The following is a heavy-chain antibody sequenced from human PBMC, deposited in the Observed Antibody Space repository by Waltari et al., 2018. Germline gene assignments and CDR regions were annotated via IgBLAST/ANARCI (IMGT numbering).Heavy chain of an antibody. Sequence: QVLLVQSGAEVRRPGASVKVSCKPFGYTFTTFYLHWVRQAPGQGLEWLGLGRPNEGGTKSPQNVQGRVIMTRDASTGTAYMELGSLTSDDTAVYYCARARYGGDQIDFWGQGTLVTVSS. D-gene: IGHD2-21*02. CDR1: GYTFTTFY. J-gene: IGHJ4*02. V-gene: IGHV1-46*01. CDR2: GRPNEGGT. CDR3: ARARYGGDQIDF.